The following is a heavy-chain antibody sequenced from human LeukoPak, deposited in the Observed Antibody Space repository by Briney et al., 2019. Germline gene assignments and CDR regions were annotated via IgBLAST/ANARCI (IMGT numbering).Heavy chain of an antibody. Sequence: GGSLRLSCAASGFTFSSYGMHWVRQAPGKGLEWVADIWYDGSNKYYADSVEGRFTISRDNSKNTLYLQMNSLRAEDTAVYYCARYYSGSYFGTLDYWGQGTLVTVSS. CDR1: GFTFSSYG. V-gene: IGHV3-33*01. D-gene: IGHD1-26*01. J-gene: IGHJ4*02. CDR2: IWYDGSNK. CDR3: ARYYSGSYFGTLDY.